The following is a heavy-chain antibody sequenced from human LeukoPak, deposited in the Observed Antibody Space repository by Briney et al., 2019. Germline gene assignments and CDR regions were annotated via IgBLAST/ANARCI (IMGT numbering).Heavy chain of an antibody. CDR1: GGSISSNTYY. V-gene: IGHV4-39*07. CDR3: AREVGYCSGGSCYSYFDY. D-gene: IGHD2-15*01. J-gene: IGHJ4*02. Sequence: PSETLSLTCTVSGGSISSNTYYWDWIRQPPGKGLECIGSIYYGGSTYYSPSLTNRVTISVDTSKNQFSLKLSSVTAADTAVYYCAREVGYCSGGSCYSYFDYWGQGTLVTVSS. CDR2: IYYGGST.